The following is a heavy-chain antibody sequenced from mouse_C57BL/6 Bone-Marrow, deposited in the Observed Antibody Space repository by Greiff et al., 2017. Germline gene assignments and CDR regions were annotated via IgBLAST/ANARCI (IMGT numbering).Heavy chain of an antibody. D-gene: IGHD2-1*01. CDR2: ISSGGSYT. CDR3: ARYGNPFAY. Sequence: EVQGVESGGDLVKPGGSLKLSCAASGFTFSSYGMSWVRQTPDKRLEWVATISSGGSYTYYPDSVKGRFTISRDNAKNTLYLQMSSLKSEDTAMYYCARYGNPFAYWGQGALVAVSA. J-gene: IGHJ3*01. V-gene: IGHV5-6*01. CDR1: GFTFSSYG.